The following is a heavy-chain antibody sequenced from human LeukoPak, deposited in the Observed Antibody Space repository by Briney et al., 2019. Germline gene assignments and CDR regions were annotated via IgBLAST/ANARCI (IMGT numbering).Heavy chain of an antibody. J-gene: IGHJ4*02. V-gene: IGHV4-34*01. D-gene: IGHD3-10*01. Sequence: SETLSLTCAVYGGSFSGYYWSWIRQPPGKGLEWIGEIHNSGTTNYNPSLNSRATTSEDTSKNQFYLNLSSVTAADTAVYYCARRYYYNLGSFPFDFWGQGTLVTVSS. CDR3: ARRYYYNLGSFPFDF. CDR1: GGSFSGYY. CDR2: IHNSGTT.